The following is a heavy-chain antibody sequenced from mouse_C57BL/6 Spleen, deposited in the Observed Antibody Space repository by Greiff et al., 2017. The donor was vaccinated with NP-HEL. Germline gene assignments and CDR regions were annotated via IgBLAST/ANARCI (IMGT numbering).Heavy chain of an antibody. CDR1: GFSINSDCY. Sequence: EVQLVESGPSLVRPSQTLSLTCTVTGFSINSDCYWIWIRQFPGNKLEYIGYTFYSGITYYNPSLESRTYITRDTSKNQFSLKLSSVTTEDTATYYCARAPGYYYAMDYWGQGTSVTVSS. CDR2: TFYSGIT. CDR3: ARAPGYYYAMDY. J-gene: IGHJ4*01. V-gene: IGHV3-3*01.